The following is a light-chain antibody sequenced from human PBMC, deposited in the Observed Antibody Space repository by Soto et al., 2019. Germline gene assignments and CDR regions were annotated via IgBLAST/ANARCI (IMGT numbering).Light chain of an antibody. J-gene: IGKJ5*01. CDR2: ATS. CDR1: QSVSSTY. V-gene: IGKV3-20*01. Sequence: EIVLTQSPGTLSLSPGERATLSCRASQSVSSTYLAWYQQKPGQAPSLLIYATSSRATGIPDRFSGSGSGTDFSLTISRLEPEDFAVYYCQQYGSSPITVGQGTRLENK. CDR3: QQYGSSPIT.